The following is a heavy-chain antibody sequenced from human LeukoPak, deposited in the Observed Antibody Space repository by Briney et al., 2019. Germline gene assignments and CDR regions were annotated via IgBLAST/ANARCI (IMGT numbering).Heavy chain of an antibody. CDR3: AKEGDDILTGYYSPLNDAFDI. D-gene: IGHD3-9*01. Sequence: PGGSLRLSCTASGFNFSTYWMTWVRQVPGKGLEWVANIKEDGSEIYYVDAVKGRFSISRDNAKNSLYLQMNSLRAEDTAVYYCAKEGDDILTGYYSPLNDAFDIWGQGTMVTVSS. V-gene: IGHV3-7*03. CDR2: IKEDGSEI. J-gene: IGHJ3*02. CDR1: GFNFSTYW.